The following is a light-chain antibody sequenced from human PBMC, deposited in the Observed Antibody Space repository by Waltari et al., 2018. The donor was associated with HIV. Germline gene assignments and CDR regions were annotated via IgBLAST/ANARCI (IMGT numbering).Light chain of an antibody. CDR2: GSS. Sequence: AIRLTQSPSSFSASTGDRVTITCRASQNIGNSLAWYQHKQGGAPRLLIYGSSTLQKGVASRFSGSASGTNFTLTISCLQSEDFATFSCHQYHRYPQTFGQGTRVEMK. V-gene: IGKV1-8*01. CDR1: QNIGNS. CDR3: HQYHRYPQT. J-gene: IGKJ1*01.